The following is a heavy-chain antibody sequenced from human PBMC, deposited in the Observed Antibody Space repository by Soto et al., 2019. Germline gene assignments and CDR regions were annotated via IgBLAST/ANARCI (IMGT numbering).Heavy chain of an antibody. Sequence: EVQLVESGGGLVQPGGSLRLSCGASGFTFINSWMAWVRQAPGKGLEWVATINEDGSRRHVVDSLEGRFTISRDNARSSLYLETTSLRDEDDAVYFCATHTDWSWDYWGQGTLVTVS. J-gene: IGHJ4*02. CDR3: ATHTDWSWDY. V-gene: IGHV3-7*01. CDR1: GFTFINSW. D-gene: IGHD3-9*01. CDR2: INEDGSRR.